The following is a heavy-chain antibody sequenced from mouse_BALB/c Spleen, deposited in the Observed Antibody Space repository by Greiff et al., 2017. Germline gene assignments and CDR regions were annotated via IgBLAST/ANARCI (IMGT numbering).Heavy chain of an antibody. CDR3: ARDMGGNYDAMDY. CDR2: ISSGGSYT. V-gene: IGHV5-9-4*01. D-gene: IGHD2-1*01. Sequence: EVKLVESGGGLVKPGGSLKLSCAASGFTFSSYAMSWVRQSPEKRLEWVAEISSGGSYTYYPDTVTGRFTISRDNAKNTLYLEMSSLRSEDTAMYYCARDMGGNYDAMDYWGQGTSVTVSS. CDR1: GFTFSSYA. J-gene: IGHJ4*01.